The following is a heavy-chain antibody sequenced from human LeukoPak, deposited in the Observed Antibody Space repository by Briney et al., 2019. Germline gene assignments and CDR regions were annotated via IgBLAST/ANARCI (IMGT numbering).Heavy chain of an antibody. D-gene: IGHD3-22*01. CDR3: ARGGYYYDSSGYYYGFFDY. V-gene: IGHV4-61*01. J-gene: IGHJ4*02. CDR2: IYYSGST. Sequence: SETLSLTCTVSGGSISSSSYYWSWIRQPPGKGLEWIGYIYYSGSTNYNPSLKSRVTISVDTSKNQFSLKLSSVTAADTAVYYCARGGYYYDSSGYYYGFFDYWGQGTLVTVSS. CDR1: GGSISSSSYY.